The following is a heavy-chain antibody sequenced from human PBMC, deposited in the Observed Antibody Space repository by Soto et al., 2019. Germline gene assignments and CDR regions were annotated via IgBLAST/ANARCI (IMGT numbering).Heavy chain of an antibody. CDR3: AREKYCDMPPYYYDSPDAFDF. CDR2: IWYDGSNK. J-gene: IGHJ3*01. V-gene: IGHV3-33*01. CDR1: GFTFSSYG. Sequence: GSLRLSCAASGFTFSSYGMHWVRQAPGKGLEWVAVIWYDGSNKYYADSVKGRFTISRDNSKNTLYLQMNSLRAEDTAVYYCAREKYCDMPPYYYDSPDAFDFWGQGTLVTVSS. D-gene: IGHD3-22*01.